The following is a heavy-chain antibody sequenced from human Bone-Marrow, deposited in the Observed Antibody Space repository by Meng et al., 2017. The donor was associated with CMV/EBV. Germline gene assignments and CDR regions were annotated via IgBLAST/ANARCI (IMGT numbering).Heavy chain of an antibody. V-gene: IGHV4-34*01. CDR1: GGSFSGYY. J-gene: IGHJ4*02. D-gene: IGHD3-3*02. Sequence: CAVYGGSFSGYYWSWIRQPPGKGVEWMGEINHSRSTNYNPSLKSRVTISIDTSKNQFSLKLSSVTAADTAVYYCAREEDVLGDGLLWGQGTLVTVSS. CDR2: INHSRST. CDR3: AREEDVLGDGLL.